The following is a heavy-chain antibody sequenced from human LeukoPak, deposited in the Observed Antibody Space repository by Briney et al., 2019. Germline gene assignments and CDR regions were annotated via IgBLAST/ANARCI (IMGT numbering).Heavy chain of an antibody. Sequence: GASVTVSCKASGYTFSSHGIYWVRQAPGQGLEWMGWISPYNDETNYARMFRDRVIMTTEASTTTAYMELRGLTSDDTAVYFCAREADTNSWYRPAFRLLDVWGQGTLVTVSS. CDR3: AREADTNSWYRPAFRLLDV. D-gene: IGHD6-13*01. CDR2: ISPYNDET. J-gene: IGHJ4*02. CDR1: GYTFSSHG. V-gene: IGHV1-18*01.